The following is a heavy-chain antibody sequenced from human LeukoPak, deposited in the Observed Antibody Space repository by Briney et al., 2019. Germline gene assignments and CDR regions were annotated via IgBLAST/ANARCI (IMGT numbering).Heavy chain of an antibody. Sequence: SVQVSCKASGGTFSSYAISWVRHAPGQELEWMGRIIPIFGTADYAQKFQGRVTITTDESTSTAYMELSSLRSEDTAVYYCALPYYDFWSGYSSMDVWGKGTTVTVSS. D-gene: IGHD3-3*01. J-gene: IGHJ6*03. CDR2: IIPIFGTA. V-gene: IGHV1-69*05. CDR3: ALPYYDFWSGYSSMDV. CDR1: GGTFSSYA.